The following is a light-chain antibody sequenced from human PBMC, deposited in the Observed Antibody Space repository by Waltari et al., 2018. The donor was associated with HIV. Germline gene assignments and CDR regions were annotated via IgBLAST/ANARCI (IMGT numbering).Light chain of an antibody. Sequence: QSVVTQPPSASGTLGQRVTISCSGGTSNIGRNYVYWYQHRPGTSPKLLIYMNDQRPSGVPDRISGSKSGTSASLAISGLRSEDEADYYCASWDDSLGGYWIFGGGTNLTVL. CDR3: ASWDDSLGGYWI. CDR1: TSNIGRNY. J-gene: IGLJ2*01. CDR2: MND. V-gene: IGLV1-47*01.